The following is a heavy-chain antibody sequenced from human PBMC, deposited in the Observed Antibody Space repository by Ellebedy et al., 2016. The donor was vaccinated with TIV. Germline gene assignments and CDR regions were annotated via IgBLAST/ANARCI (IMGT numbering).Heavy chain of an antibody. V-gene: IGHV3-11*01. CDR1: GFTFSDFY. D-gene: IGHD6-6*01. CDR2: ISHRGSTI. CDR3: ARAPSSYFDY. J-gene: IGHJ4*02. Sequence: PGGSLRLSCAASGFTFSDFYMSWIRQAPGKGLEWVSHISHRGSTIYNADSVEGRFTISRDNAKNSLYLQMNSLRAEDTAVYYCARAPSSYFDYWGQGTLVTVSS.